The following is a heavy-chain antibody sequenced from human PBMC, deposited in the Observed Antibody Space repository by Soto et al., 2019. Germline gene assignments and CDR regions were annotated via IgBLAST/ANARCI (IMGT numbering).Heavy chain of an antibody. CDR1: GFTFSDYA. CDR2: ISYEGSEI. V-gene: IGHV3-30*04. CDR3: ARTYYDFWSGFSD. Sequence: QVRLEESGGRVVQPGTSLRLSCAAAGFTFSDYAMHWIRQAPGKGREWVAVISYEGSEIYYSDSVKGRFTISRDNTMNTVYLQMSSVRRDDTAVYYCARTYYDFWSGFSDWGQGALVTVSS. J-gene: IGHJ4*02. D-gene: IGHD3-3*01.